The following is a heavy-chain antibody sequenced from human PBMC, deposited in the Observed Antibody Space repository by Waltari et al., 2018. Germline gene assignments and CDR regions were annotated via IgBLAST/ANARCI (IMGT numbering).Heavy chain of an antibody. CDR2: MNPNSGNT. D-gene: IGHD3-9*01. CDR3: AREEYDILTGYADYYYYGMDV. V-gene: IGHV1-8*01. J-gene: IGHJ6*02. Sequence: QVQLVQSGAEVKKPGASVKVSCKASGYTFTSYDLNWVRQANGQGLEWMGWMNPNSGNTGYAQKFQGRVTMTRNTSISTAYMELSSLRSEDTAVYYCAREEYDILTGYADYYYYGMDVWGQGTTVTVSS. CDR1: GYTFTSYD.